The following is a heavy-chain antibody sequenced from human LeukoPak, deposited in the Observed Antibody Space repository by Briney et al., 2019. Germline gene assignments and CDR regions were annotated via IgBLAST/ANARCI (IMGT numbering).Heavy chain of an antibody. J-gene: IGHJ4*02. CDR2: VGGRGVKT. V-gene: IGHV3-23*01. D-gene: IGHD2-2*01. Sequence: SGGSLRLSCAASGFTFSNYAIHWVRQAPGKGLEWVSIVGGRGVKTYYADSVKGRFTIPRDNSKNTVYLQMNSLRAEDTAVYYCAKRGDCSGTCTYDYWGQGTLVTVSS. CDR1: GFTFSNYA. CDR3: AKRGDCSGTCTYDY.